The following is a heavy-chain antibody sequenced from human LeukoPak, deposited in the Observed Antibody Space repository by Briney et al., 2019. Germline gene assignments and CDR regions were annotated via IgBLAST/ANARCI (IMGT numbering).Heavy chain of an antibody. D-gene: IGHD2-21*02. Sequence: ASVKVSCKASGYTSTTYGISWVRQAPGQGLEWMGWIGSYNGNTNYAQKLQGRVTMTTDTSTSTAYMELRSLRSDDTAVYYCARTPSLVVVTVFDYWGQGTLVTVSS. CDR3: ARTPSLVVVTVFDY. J-gene: IGHJ4*02. CDR2: IGSYNGNT. V-gene: IGHV1-18*01. CDR1: GYTSTTYG.